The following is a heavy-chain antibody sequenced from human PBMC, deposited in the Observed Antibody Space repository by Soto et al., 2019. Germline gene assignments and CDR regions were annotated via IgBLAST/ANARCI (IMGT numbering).Heavy chain of an antibody. D-gene: IGHD6-6*01. CDR1: GFAFISYW. CDR3: AGQAARNYIDS. CDR2: IKQDGGEK. J-gene: IGHJ4*02. Sequence: GGSLRLSCAASGFAFISYWMICFRQAPGKGLEWVANIKQDGGEKYYVDSVKGRFTISRDNAKNSLYLQMHSLRADDTAVYYCAGQAARNYIDSWGQGDVVTVSS. V-gene: IGHV3-7*03.